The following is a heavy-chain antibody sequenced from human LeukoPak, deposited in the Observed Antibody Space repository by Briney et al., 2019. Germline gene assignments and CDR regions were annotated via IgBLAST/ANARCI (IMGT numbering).Heavy chain of an antibody. CDR1: GFTVSSNN. J-gene: IGHJ4*02. D-gene: IGHD6-6*01. Sequence: GGSLRLSCAVSGFTVSSNNMNWVRQAPGKGLEWVSVISGSGGSTYSADSVKGRFTISRDNSKNTLYLQMNSLRAEDTAVYYCAKDPYRSSSGLVDYWGQGTLVTVSS. CDR2: ISGSGGST. CDR3: AKDPYRSSSGLVDY. V-gene: IGHV3-23*01.